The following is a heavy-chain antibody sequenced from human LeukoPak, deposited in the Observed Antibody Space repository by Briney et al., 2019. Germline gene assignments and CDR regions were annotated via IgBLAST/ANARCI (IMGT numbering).Heavy chain of an antibody. V-gene: IGHV4-59*01. Sequence: SETLSLTCTVSGGSISSYYWSWIRQPPGKGLEWIGYIYYSGSTNYNPSLKSRVTISVDTSKNQFSLKLSSVTAADTAVYYCARERCSGGSCNNWFDPWGQGTLVTVSS. CDR3: ARERCSGGSCNNWFDP. D-gene: IGHD2-15*01. CDR2: IYYSGST. J-gene: IGHJ5*02. CDR1: GGSISSYY.